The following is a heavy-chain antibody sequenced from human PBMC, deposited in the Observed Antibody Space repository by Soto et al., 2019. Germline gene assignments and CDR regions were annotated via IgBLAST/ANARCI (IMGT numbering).Heavy chain of an antibody. Sequence: PGGSLGLSCDASGFTFSDYWMSWVRQAPGKGPEWVANIKFDGSEKQYVDSVRGRFTISRDNSRSSLSLQMNSLRAGDTAVYYCVKDGGYCSSSTCYAPRNHYFDSWGQGTLVTVSS. CDR3: VKDGGYCSSSTCYAPRNHYFDS. CDR2: IKFDGSEK. D-gene: IGHD2-2*01. V-gene: IGHV3-7*03. J-gene: IGHJ4*02. CDR1: GFTFSDYW.